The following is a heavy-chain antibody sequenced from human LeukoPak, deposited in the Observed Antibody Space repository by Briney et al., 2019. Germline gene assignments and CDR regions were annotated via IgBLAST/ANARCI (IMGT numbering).Heavy chain of an antibody. J-gene: IGHJ4*02. CDR3: ARGVTSGHHPNYYFDY. V-gene: IGHV1-18*01. Sequence: ASVKVSCKASGYTFTSYGISWVRQAPGQGLEWMGWISVYNGNTNYAQKLQGRVTMTTDTSTSTAYMELRSLRSDDTAVYYCARGVTSGHHPNYYFDYWGQGTLVTVSS. CDR2: ISVYNGNT. D-gene: IGHD2-8*01. CDR1: GYTFTSYG.